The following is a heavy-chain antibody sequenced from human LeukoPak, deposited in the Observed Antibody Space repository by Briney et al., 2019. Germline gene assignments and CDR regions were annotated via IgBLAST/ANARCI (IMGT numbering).Heavy chain of an antibody. CDR1: GGSVSSGSYY. CDR2: IYYSGST. V-gene: IGHV4-61*01. Sequence: SETLSLTCTVSGGSVSSGSYYWSWIRQPPGKGLEWIGYIYYSGSTNYNPSLKSRVTISVDTSKNQFSLKLSSVTAADTAVYYCARDFYGSGSPTPGYWGQRTLVTVSS. J-gene: IGHJ4*02. D-gene: IGHD3-10*01. CDR3: ARDFYGSGSPTPGY.